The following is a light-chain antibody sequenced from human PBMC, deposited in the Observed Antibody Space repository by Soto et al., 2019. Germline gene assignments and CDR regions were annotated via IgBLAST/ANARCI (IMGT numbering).Light chain of an antibody. CDR2: GNN. V-gene: IGLV1-40*01. J-gene: IGLJ1*01. CDR1: SSNFGSGND. Sequence: QSVLTQPPSVSGAPGQKVTISCTGSSSNFGSGNDVQWYQQLPGTAPKLLIFGNNNRPSGVPDRFSGSTSGTSASLAISGLQAEDEADYYCQSYDSSLRGYFFGTGTKLTVL. CDR3: QSYDSSLRGYF.